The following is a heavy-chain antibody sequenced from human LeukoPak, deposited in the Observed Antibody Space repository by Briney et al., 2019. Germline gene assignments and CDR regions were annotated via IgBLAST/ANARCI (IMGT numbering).Heavy chain of an antibody. CDR2: ISSRSSYI. V-gene: IGHV3-21*01. CDR3: ARDRADPDYGDYVFAY. D-gene: IGHD4-17*01. Sequence: GGSLRLSCVASGFTFSSYRMNWVRQAPGKGLEWVSSISSRSSYIYYADSLKGRFTISRDNAKNSLYLNIHSLRAEDMAVYYCARDRADPDYGDYVFAYWGQGTLVTVSS. CDR1: GFTFSSYR. J-gene: IGHJ4*02.